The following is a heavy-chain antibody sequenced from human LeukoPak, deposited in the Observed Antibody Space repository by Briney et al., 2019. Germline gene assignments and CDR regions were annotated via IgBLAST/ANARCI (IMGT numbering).Heavy chain of an antibody. CDR2: ILYDGSNK. D-gene: IGHD6-19*01. V-gene: IGHV3-33*01. CDR1: ALTFIYSG. J-gene: IGHJ4*02. Sequence: GSYRRLYCSSFALTFIYSGMHAVGQSTRNWLDWVAIILYDGSNKYYADSVKGRFTISRENAKNSLYLQMNSLRAGDTAVYYCARGLYSSGSNINWGQGTLVTVSS. CDR3: ARGLYSSGSNIN.